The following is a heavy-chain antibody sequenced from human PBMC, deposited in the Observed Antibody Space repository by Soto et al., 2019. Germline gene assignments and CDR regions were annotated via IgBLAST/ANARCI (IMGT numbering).Heavy chain of an antibody. CDR3: AHTPPAVNQRLYFDY. V-gene: IGHV2-5*02. D-gene: IGHD6-25*01. CDR1: GFSLSTSGVG. J-gene: IGHJ4*02. Sequence: QITLKESGPTLVKPTQTLTLTCTSSGFSLSTSGVGVGWIRQPPGKALEWLALIYWDDDKRYSPSLKSRLTITKDTSKTQVVRTMSNMDPVDTATYYCAHTPPAVNQRLYFDYWGQGTLVTVSS. CDR2: IYWDDDK.